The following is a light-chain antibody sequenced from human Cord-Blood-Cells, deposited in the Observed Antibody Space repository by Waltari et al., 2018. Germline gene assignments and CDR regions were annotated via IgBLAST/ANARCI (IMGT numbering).Light chain of an antibody. V-gene: IGLV2-23*01. CDR1: SSDVGSYNL. CDR3: CSYAGSSTWV. J-gene: IGLJ3*02. Sequence: QSALTQPASVSGSPGQSITISCTGTSSDVGSYNLVSWYRQHPGKAPKPMIYEGSKRPSGVSNLFSGSKSGNTASLTISGRQAEDEADYYCCSYAGSSTWVFGGGTKLTVL. CDR2: EGS.